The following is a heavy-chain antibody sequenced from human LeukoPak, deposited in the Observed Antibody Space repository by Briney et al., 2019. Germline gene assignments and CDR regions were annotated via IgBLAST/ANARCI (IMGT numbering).Heavy chain of an antibody. CDR3: ASHSPYGDYVGY. CDR2: IYSGGST. Sequence: GGSLRLSCAASGFTVSSNYMSWVRQAPGKGLEWASVIYSGGSTYYADSVKGRFTISRDNSKNTLYLQMNSLRAEDTAVYYCASHSPYGDYVGYWGQGTLVTVSS. D-gene: IGHD4-17*01. J-gene: IGHJ4*02. CDR1: GFTVSSNY. V-gene: IGHV3-53*01.